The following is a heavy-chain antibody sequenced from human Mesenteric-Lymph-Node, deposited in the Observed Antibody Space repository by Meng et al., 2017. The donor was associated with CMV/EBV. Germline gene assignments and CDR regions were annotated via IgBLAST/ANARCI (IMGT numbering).Heavy chain of an antibody. CDR2: ISSNSDYI. J-gene: IGHJ3*02. CDR3: ATNRRIVLLAAGSSDAFDM. Sequence: GESLKISCVVSGFTFSSYSINWVRQAPGKGLQWVSSISSNSDYIHYADSVKGRFTISRDNAKNSLYLQMNSLRSDDTAVYYCATNRRIVLLAAGSSDAFDMWGQGTMVTVSS. D-gene: IGHD6-13*01. V-gene: IGHV3-21*04. CDR1: GFTFSSYS.